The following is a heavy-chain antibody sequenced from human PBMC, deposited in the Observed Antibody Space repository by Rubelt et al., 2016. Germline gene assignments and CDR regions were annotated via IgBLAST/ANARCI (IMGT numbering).Heavy chain of an antibody. CDR3: AKDGASSL. D-gene: IGHD3-16*01. CDR2: VYDSGSP. Sequence: QVQLQESGPGLVKPSETLSLTCTVSGGSIRNYYWGWIRQSPGKGLEWIGFVYDSGSPNYNPSLKSRVSISVDTAKKEVSMRRNSVTAADTAVYYCAKDGASSLWGQGTMVTVSS. CDR1: GGSIRNYY. J-gene: IGHJ3*01. V-gene: IGHV4-59*12.